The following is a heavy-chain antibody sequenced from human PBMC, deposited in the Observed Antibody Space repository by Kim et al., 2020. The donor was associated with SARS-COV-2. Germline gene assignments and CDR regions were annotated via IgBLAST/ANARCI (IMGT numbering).Heavy chain of an antibody. CDR3: AKAKRFMSVVTANFDY. Sequence: GGSLRLSCAASGFTFSSYGMHWVRQAPGKGLEWVAVISYDGSNKYYADSVKGRFTISRDNSKNTLYLQMNSLRAEDTAVYYCAKAKRFMSVVTANFDYWGQGTLVTVSS. V-gene: IGHV3-30*18. J-gene: IGHJ4*02. CDR1: GFTFSSYG. D-gene: IGHD2-21*02. CDR2: ISYDGSNK.